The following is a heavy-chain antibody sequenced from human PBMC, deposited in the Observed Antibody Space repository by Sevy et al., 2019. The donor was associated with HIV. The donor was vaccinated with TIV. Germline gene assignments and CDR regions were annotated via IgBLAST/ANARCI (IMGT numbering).Heavy chain of an antibody. CDR2: ISSSSNYI. CDR1: RFTFSNYR. J-gene: IGHJ4*01. D-gene: IGHD2-2*02. V-gene: IGHV3-21*01. CDR3: ARGSAVLSATIWDGFDY. Sequence: GGSLRLSCVASRFTFSNYRMNWVRQAPGKGLEWGSSISSSSNYIYYADSVKGRFTISRDNAKNSLYLQMNSLRAEDTAVYYCARGSAVLSATIWDGFDYWGHGTLVTVSS.